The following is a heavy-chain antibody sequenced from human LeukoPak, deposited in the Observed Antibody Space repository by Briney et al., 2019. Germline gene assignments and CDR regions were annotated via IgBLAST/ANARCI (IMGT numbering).Heavy chain of an antibody. Sequence: GGSLRLSCAASGFTFSSYAMSWVRQAPGKGLEWVSAISGSGGSTYYADSVKGRFTTSRDNSKNTLYLQMNSLRAEDTAVYYCAKASGYSSSWYEDYWGQGTLVTVSS. J-gene: IGHJ4*02. CDR3: AKASGYSSSWYEDY. CDR2: ISGSGGST. V-gene: IGHV3-23*01. D-gene: IGHD6-13*01. CDR1: GFTFSSYA.